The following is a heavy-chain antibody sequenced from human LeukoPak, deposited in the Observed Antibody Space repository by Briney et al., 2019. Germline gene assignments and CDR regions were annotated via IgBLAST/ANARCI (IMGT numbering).Heavy chain of an antibody. J-gene: IGHJ6*03. D-gene: IGHD2-8*01. CDR3: ARDQLGDDPHGYYYYYMDV. Sequence: GGSLRLSCTASGFTFGDYAMSWFRQAPGKGLEWVGFIRSKHYGGAIEYAASVRGRFTISRDDSKSIAYLQMNSLKTEDTAVYYCARDQLGDDPHGYYYYYMDVWGKGTTVTVSS. CDR2: IRSKHYGGAI. V-gene: IGHV3-49*03. CDR1: GFTFGDYA.